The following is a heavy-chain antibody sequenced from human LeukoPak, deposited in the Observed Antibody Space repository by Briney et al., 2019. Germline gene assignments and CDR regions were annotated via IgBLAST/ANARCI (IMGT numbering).Heavy chain of an antibody. V-gene: IGHV4-34*01. CDR2: INHSGST. CDR1: GGSFSGYY. D-gene: IGHD4-17*01. Sequence: SETLSLTCAVYGGSFSGYYWSWIRQPPGKGLEWIGEINHSGSTNYKPSLKSRVTISVDTSKNQFSLKLSSVTAADTAVYYCASSAARLRGHGMDVWGQGTTVTVSS. CDR3: ASSAARLRGHGMDV. J-gene: IGHJ6*02.